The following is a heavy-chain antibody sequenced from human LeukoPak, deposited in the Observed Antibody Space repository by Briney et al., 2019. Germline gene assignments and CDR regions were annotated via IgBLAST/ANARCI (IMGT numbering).Heavy chain of an antibody. CDR3: ARERSGSEIFARSFDI. CDR1: GGSFSGYY. J-gene: IGHJ3*02. D-gene: IGHD3-3*01. CDR2: IYHRGST. V-gene: IGHV4-34*01. Sequence: PSETLSLTCAVYGGSFSGYYWSWIRQPPGKGLEWIGEIYHRGSTSYNPSLKSRVTISVDTSKNQFSLKLSSVTAADTAVYFCARERSGSEIFARSFDIWGQGTMVTVSS.